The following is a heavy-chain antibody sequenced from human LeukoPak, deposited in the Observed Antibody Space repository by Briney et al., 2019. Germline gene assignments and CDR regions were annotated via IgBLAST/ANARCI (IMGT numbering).Heavy chain of an antibody. CDR1: GGSISSYY. Sequence: PSETLSLTCTVSGGSISSYYWSWIRQSPGKGLEWIGYIYYSVSTKYNPSLNSRVTISVDTSKNQFSLKLSSVTAADTAVYYCARYGITIVRGGKYYFDYWGQGTLVTVSS. CDR2: IYYSVST. V-gene: IGHV4-59*08. D-gene: IGHD3-10*01. J-gene: IGHJ4*02. CDR3: ARYGITIVRGGKYYFDY.